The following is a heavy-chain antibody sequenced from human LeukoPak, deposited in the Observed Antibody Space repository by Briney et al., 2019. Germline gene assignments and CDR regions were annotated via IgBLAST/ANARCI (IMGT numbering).Heavy chain of an antibody. CDR3: ATASRYDSSGYRTAGFDP. CDR2: FDLEDGET. CDR1: GYTLTELS. Sequence: ASVTVSFKVSGYTLTELSMHWVRQAPGKGLEWMGGFDLEDGETIYAQKFQGRVTMTEDTSTDTAYMELSSLRSEDTAVYYCATASRYDSSGYRTAGFDPWGQGTLVTVSS. D-gene: IGHD3-22*01. J-gene: IGHJ5*02. V-gene: IGHV1-24*01.